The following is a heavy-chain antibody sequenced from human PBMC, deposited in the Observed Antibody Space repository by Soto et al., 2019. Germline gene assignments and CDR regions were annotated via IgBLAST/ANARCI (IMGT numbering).Heavy chain of an antibody. Sequence: ASVKVSFKASGYTFTSYDINLVRQATGQGLEWMGWMNPNSGNTGYAQKFQGRVTMTRNTSISTAYMELSSLRSEDTAVYYCARASYYDFWSGYYNNWFDPWGQGTMVTVSS. CDR1: GYTFTSYD. J-gene: IGHJ5*02. D-gene: IGHD3-3*01. CDR2: MNPNSGNT. CDR3: ARASYYDFWSGYYNNWFDP. V-gene: IGHV1-8*01.